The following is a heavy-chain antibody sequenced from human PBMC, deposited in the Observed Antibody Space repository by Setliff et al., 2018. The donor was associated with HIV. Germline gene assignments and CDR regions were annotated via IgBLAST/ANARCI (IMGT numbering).Heavy chain of an antibody. CDR1: GGSISSHY. D-gene: IGHD2-8*01. V-gene: IGHV4-59*08. CDR3: ARHSPNVGVRGDAFDI. CDR2: IHYSGAT. J-gene: IGHJ3*02. Sequence: SETLSLTCSVSGGSISSHYWIWIRQPPGKGLEWIGYIHYSGATNYNPSLKSRVTISLDTSRTQFSLRLSSVTAADTAVYYCARHSPNVGVRGDAFDIWGQGTVVTVS.